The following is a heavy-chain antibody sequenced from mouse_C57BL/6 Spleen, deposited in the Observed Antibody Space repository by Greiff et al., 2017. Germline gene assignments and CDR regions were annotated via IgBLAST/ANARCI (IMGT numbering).Heavy chain of an antibody. CDR1: GFSLTSSG. CDR3: ARTAYDSSYYAMDY. V-gene: IGHV2-2*01. CDR2: IWSGGST. D-gene: IGHD1-1*01. Sequence: QVQLKQSGPGLVQPSQSLSITCTVSGFSLTSSGVHWVRQSPGKGLEWLGVIWSGGSTDYNAAFISRLSISKDNSKSQVFFKMNSLQADDTAIDYCARTAYDSSYYAMDYWGQGTTVTVSS. J-gene: IGHJ4*01.